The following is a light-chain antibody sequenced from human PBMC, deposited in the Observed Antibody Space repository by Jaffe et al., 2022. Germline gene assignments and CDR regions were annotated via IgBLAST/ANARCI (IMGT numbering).Light chain of an antibody. CDR2: EVS. J-gene: IGLJ3*02. CDR1: RSDVGDYNY. V-gene: IGLV2-14*01. CDR3: SSYTSSSTLV. Sequence: QSALTQPASVSGSPGQSITISCTGTRSDVGDYNYVSWYQQHPGKAPKLMIYEVSNRPSGVSNRFSGSKSGNTASLTIFGLQPEDEADYHCSSYTSSSTLVFGGGTKVTVL.